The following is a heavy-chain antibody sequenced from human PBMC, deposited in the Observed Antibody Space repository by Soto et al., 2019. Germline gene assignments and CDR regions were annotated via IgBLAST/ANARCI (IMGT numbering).Heavy chain of an antibody. D-gene: IGHD2-15*01. CDR2: IKSKTDGGAT. V-gene: IGHV3-15*01. CDR3: GDPGGFDI. Sequence: PGGSLRLSCAASGFTFTNAWMSWVRQAPGKGLEWVGRIKSKTDGGATDYAAPVKVRFTISRDDSKHTVYLQMNSLKTEDTAVYYCGDPGGFDIWGQGTMVTVSS. CDR1: GFTFTNAW. J-gene: IGHJ3*02.